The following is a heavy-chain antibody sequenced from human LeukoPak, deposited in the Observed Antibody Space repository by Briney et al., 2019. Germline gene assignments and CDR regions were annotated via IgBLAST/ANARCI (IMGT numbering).Heavy chain of an antibody. V-gene: IGHV3-48*01. Sequence: GGSLRLSCAASGFTFSSYSMNWVRQAPGKGLEWVSYIGSGSSSIKYADSVKGRFTISRDNAKNTLSLQMNSLRAEDTAVYYCARLLPSLNYMDVWGKGTTVTVSS. CDR1: GFTFSSYS. J-gene: IGHJ6*03. CDR3: ARLLPSLNYMDV. CDR2: IGSGSSSI.